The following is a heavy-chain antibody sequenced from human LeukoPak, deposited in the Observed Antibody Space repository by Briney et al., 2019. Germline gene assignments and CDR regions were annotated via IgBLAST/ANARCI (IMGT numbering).Heavy chain of an antibody. V-gene: IGHV3-23*01. CDR1: GFTFSSYA. J-gene: IGHJ4*02. CDR3: AKTSGSYYVFDY. Sequence: GGSLRLSCAASGFTFSSYAMSWVRQAPGKGLEWVSAISGSGGSTYYADSVKGRFTTSRDNSKNTLYLQMNSLRAEDTAVYYCAKTSGSYYVFDYWGQGTLVTVSS. D-gene: IGHD1-26*01. CDR2: ISGSGGST.